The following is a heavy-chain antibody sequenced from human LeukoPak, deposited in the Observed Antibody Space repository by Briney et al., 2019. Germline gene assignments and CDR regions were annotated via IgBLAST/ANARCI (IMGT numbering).Heavy chain of an antibody. CDR2: IYYSGST. CDR3: ARRYMGDYAFWYFDL. D-gene: IGHD4-17*01. J-gene: IGHJ2*01. V-gene: IGHV4-39*01. CDR1: GGSISSSSYY. Sequence: SGTLSLTCTVSGGSISSSSYYWGWIRQPPGKGLEWIGSIYYSGSTHYNPSLKSRVTISVDTSKNQFSLKLSSVTAADTAVYYCARRYMGDYAFWYFDLWGRGTLVTVSS.